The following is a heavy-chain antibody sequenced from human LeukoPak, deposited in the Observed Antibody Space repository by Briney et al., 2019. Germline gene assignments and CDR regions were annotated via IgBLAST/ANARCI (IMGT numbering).Heavy chain of an antibody. CDR2: ISGSGGST. CDR3: AKDKYSGYDYTYYYYMDV. CDR1: GFNYNSYA. J-gene: IGHJ6*03. D-gene: IGHD5-12*01. V-gene: IGHV3-23*01. Sequence: GGSLRLSCAASGFNYNSYAMSWVRQAPGKGLEWVSAISGSGGSTYYADSVKGRFTISRDNSKNTLYLQMNSLRAEDTAVYYCAKDKYSGYDYTYYYYMDVWGKGTTVTVSS.